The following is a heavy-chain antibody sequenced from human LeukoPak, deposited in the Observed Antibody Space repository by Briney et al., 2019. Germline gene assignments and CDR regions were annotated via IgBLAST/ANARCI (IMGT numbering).Heavy chain of an antibody. D-gene: IGHD4-23*01. CDR1: GYTFTNYY. CDR3: AREAHGGHHDY. V-gene: IGHV1-46*01. J-gene: IGHJ4*02. Sequence: ASVKVFCKASGYTFTNYYIHWVRQAPGQGLEWVGIIYPTSGDTNHAQKFQGRVSMTRDTSTTTVYMELSRLASDDAAVYYCAREAHGGHHDYWGRGSLVTVS. CDR2: IYPTSGDT.